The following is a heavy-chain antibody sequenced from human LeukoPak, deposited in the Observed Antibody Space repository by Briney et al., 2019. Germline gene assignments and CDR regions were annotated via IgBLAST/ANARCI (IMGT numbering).Heavy chain of an antibody. CDR3: ARGWEYYYGSGSDYMGDAFDI. V-gene: IGHV4-39*01. J-gene: IGHJ3*02. CDR1: GRSISSSAYH. Sequence: SSETLSLTCTVSGRSISSSAYHWGWLRQPPGKGLEWIGSIHIGGSTYYNPSFKSRVTISVDTSKNQFSLKLSSVTAADTAVYYCARGWEYYYGSGSDYMGDAFDIWGQGTMVTVSS. D-gene: IGHD3-10*01. CDR2: IHIGGST.